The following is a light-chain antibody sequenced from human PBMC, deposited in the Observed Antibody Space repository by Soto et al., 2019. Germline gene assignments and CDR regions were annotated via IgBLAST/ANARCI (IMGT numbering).Light chain of an antibody. CDR2: DAY. CDR3: QQYEHLPPT. J-gene: IGKJ3*01. CDR1: QAIDIS. Sequence: DVQMTQSASFLSASVGDRVTITCQASQAIDISLNWYLQKPGTALKIVISDAYVLETGVPSRFSASESGTDFTFTISRLQPEDIGTYYCQQYEHLPPTVGPGTKVDFK. V-gene: IGKV1-33*01.